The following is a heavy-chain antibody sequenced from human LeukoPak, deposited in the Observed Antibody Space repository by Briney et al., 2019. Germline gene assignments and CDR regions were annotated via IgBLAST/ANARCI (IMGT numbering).Heavy chain of an antibody. J-gene: IGHJ4*02. V-gene: IGHV1-46*01. CDR3: ARDPGRIAAAGGYYFDY. CDR2: INPSGGST. Sequence: GASMKVSCKASGYTFTSYYMHWVRQAPGQGLEWMGIINPSGGSTSYAQKFQGRVTMTRNTSTSTVYMELSSLRSEDTAVYYCARDPGRIAAAGGYYFDYWGQGTLVTVSS. CDR1: GYTFTSYY. D-gene: IGHD6-13*01.